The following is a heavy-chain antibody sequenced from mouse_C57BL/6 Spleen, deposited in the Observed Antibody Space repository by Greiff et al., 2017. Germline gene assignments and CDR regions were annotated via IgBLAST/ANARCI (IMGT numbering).Heavy chain of an antibody. J-gene: IGHJ3*01. D-gene: IGHD1-1*01. CDR1: GYTFTSYW. CDR3: ARSTDCGSSYSFAY. V-gene: IGHV1-52*01. CDR2: IDPSDSET. Sequence: QVQLKQPGAELVRPGSSVKLSCKASGYTFTSYWMHWVKQRPIQGLEWIGNIDPSDSETHYNQKFKDKATLTVDKSSSTAYMQLSSLTSEDSAVYYCARSTDCGSSYSFAYWGQGTLVTVSA.